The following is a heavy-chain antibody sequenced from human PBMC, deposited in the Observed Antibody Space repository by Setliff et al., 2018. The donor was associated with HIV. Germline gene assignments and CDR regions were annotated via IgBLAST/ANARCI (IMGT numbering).Heavy chain of an antibody. Sequence: ASVKVSCKASGYIFISYGISWVRQAPGQGLEWMGWISAYSGNTNYAQKVQGRVTMTTHTPTNTAYMELRSLRSDDTAVYYCARGRKDLTMVRVPNFDYWGQGTLVTVSS. CDR1: GYIFISYG. CDR3: ARGRKDLTMVRVPNFDY. J-gene: IGHJ4*02. D-gene: IGHD3-10*01. V-gene: IGHV1-18*01. CDR2: ISAYSGNT.